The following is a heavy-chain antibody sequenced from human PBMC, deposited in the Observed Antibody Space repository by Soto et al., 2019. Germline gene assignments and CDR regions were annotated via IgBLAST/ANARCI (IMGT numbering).Heavy chain of an antibody. V-gene: IGHV4-4*02. D-gene: IGHD3-10*01. CDR2: IYHSGST. Sequence: SETLSLTCAVSGGSISSSNWWSWVRQPPGKGLEWIGEIYHSGSTNYNPSLKSRVTISVDKSKNQFSLKLSSVTAADTAVYYCARGNYYGSGSYSHFYYYYGMDVRGQGTTVTVSS. CDR3: ARGNYYGSGSYSHFYYYYGMDV. CDR1: GGSISSSNW. J-gene: IGHJ6*02.